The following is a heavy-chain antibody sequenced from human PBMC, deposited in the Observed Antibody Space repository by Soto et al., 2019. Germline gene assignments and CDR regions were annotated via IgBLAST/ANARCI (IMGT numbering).Heavy chain of an antibody. D-gene: IGHD2-15*01. Sequence: QVQLVESGGGVVQPGRSLRLSCAVSEFTFSSYGMHWVRQAPGKGLEWVALISYDGRNKYYSDSVKGRFTISRDNPKNTRYLQMNRLRAEDTAVYYCAKDLTHCSEGSCYGMDVWGQGTTVTVSS. CDR2: ISYDGRNK. J-gene: IGHJ6*02. CDR1: EFTFSSYG. CDR3: AKDLTHCSEGSCYGMDV. V-gene: IGHV3-30*18.